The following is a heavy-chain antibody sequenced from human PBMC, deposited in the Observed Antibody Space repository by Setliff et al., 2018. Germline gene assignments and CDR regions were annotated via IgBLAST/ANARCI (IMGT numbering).Heavy chain of an antibody. J-gene: IGHJ4*02. D-gene: IGHD2-8*02. CDR1: GYSFSSNA. V-gene: IGHV1-3*01. CDR2: IHAGSSNT. Sequence: ASVKVSCKASGYSFSSNAFHWVRQAPGQTLEWMGWIHAGSSNTLYSQRFQDRITVSRDTSATTVHMELSSLRSDDTAVYYCARMSTSGPHYDYWGQGTLVTVSS. CDR3: ARMSTSGPHYDY.